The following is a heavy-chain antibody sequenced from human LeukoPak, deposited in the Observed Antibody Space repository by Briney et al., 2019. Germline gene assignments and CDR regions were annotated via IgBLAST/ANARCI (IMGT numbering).Heavy chain of an antibody. D-gene: IGHD3-10*01. CDR1: GFTFSDYY. V-gene: IGHV3-11*01. CDR2: ISSSGSTI. CDR3: ARGSYYGSGSYYKDDY. J-gene: IGHJ4*02. Sequence: GGSLRLSCAASGFTFSDYYMSWIRQAPGKGLEWVSYISSSGSTIYYADSVKGRFTISRDNAKNSLYLQMNSLRAEDTAVYYCARGSYYGSGSYYKDDYWGQGTLVTVSS.